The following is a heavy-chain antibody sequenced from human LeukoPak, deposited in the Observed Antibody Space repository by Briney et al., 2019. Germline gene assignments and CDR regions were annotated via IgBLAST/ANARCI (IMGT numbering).Heavy chain of an antibody. V-gene: IGHV3-53*01. CDR3: ARDGGGSTSDYYYYGMDV. J-gene: IGHJ6*02. CDR2: IYSGGST. Sequence: PGGSLRLSCAASGFTVSSNYMSWVRQAPGKGLEWVSVIYSGGSTYYADSVKGRFTISRDNSKNTLYLQMNSLRAEDTAVYYCARDGGGSTSDYYYYGMDVWGQGTTVTVSS. D-gene: IGHD3-16*01. CDR1: GFTVSSNY.